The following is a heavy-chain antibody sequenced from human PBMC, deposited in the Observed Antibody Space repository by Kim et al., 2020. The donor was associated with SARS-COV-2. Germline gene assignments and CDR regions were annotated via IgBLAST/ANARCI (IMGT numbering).Heavy chain of an antibody. CDR1: GFTFSNAW. V-gene: IGHV3-15*01. CDR2: IKSKTDGGTT. J-gene: IGHJ6*02. D-gene: IGHD2-2*01. CDR3: YWYQLLRTEYYYYYGMDV. Sequence: GGSLRLSCAASGFTFSNAWMSWVRQAPGKGLEWVGRIKSKTDGGTTDYAAPVKGRFTISRDDSKNTLYLQMNSLKTEDTAVYYCYWYQLLRTEYYYYYGMDVWGQGTTVTVSS.